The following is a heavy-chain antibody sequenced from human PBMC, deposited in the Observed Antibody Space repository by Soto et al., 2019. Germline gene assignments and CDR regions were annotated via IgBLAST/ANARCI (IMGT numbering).Heavy chain of an antibody. CDR3: ARDSASYWHDAFDI. Sequence: QVQLVESGGGVVQPGRSLRLSCAASGFTFSSYGMHWVRQAPGKGLEWVAVIWYDGSNKYYADSVKGRFTISRDNSKNTLYLHMNSLRAEDTAVYYCARDSASYWHDAFDIWGQGTMVTVSS. V-gene: IGHV3-33*01. CDR1: GFTFSSYG. D-gene: IGHD1-26*01. J-gene: IGHJ3*02. CDR2: IWYDGSNK.